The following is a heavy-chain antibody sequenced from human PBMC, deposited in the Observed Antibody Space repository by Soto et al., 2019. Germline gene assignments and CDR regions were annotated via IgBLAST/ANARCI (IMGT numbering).Heavy chain of an antibody. V-gene: IGHV3-74*01. CDR1: GFSFSNYW. D-gene: IGHD3-16*02. CDR3: STDLSGQYDY. Sequence: EVQLVESGGGLVQSGGSLRLSCAASGFSFSNYWIHWVRQAPGKGLVWVSRTNEDGSRTDYADSVQGRFTISRDNANNALCLHMNSLRAEDTAIYYCSTDLSGQYDYWGQGVLVTVSS. CDR2: TNEDGSRT. J-gene: IGHJ4*02.